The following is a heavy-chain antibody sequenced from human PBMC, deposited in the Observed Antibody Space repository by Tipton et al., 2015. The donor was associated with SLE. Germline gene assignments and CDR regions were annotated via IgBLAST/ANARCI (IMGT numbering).Heavy chain of an antibody. D-gene: IGHD3-10*01. J-gene: IGHJ5*02. V-gene: IGHV4-61*09. CDR2: IYTSGST. CDR3: ARGEGYYGSGSYQGWFDP. CDR1: GGSISSGSYY. Sequence: LRLSCTVSGGSISSGSYYWSWIRQPAGKGLEWIGHIYTSGSTNYNPSLKSRVTISVDTSKNQFSLKLDSVTAADTAVYYCARGEGYYGSGSYQGWFDPWGQGTLVTVSS.